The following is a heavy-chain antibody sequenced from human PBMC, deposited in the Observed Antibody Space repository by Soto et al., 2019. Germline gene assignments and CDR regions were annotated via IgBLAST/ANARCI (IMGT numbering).Heavy chain of an antibody. D-gene: IGHD5-12*01. CDR1: GGTFSSYA. J-gene: IGHJ5*02. CDR3: ARDREGGYSGYDYNWFDP. CDR2: ITPIFGTA. V-gene: IGHV1-69*13. Sequence: SVKVSCKASGGTFSSYAISWVRQAPGQGLEWMGGITPIFGTANYAQKFQGRVTITADESTSTAYMELSSLRSEDTAVYYCARDREGGYSGYDYNWFDPWGQGTLVTVSS.